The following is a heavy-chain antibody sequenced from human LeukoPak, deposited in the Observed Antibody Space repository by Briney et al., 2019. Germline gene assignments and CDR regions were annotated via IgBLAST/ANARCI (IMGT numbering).Heavy chain of an antibody. J-gene: IGHJ5*02. CDR2: IIPIFGTA. CDR3: ARFGELLSGPDNWSDP. V-gene: IGHV1-69*13. CDR1: GGTFSSYA. Sequence: SVKVSCKASGGTFSSYAISWVRQAPGQGLEWMGGIIPIFGTANYAQKFQGRVTITADESTSTAYMELSSLRSEDTAVYYCARFGELLSGPDNWSDPWGQGTLVTVSS. D-gene: IGHD3-10*01.